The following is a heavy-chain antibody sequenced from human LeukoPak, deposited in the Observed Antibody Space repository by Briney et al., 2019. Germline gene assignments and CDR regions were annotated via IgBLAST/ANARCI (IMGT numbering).Heavy chain of an antibody. CDR3: AREEGDYYGSGSSNWFDP. V-gene: IGHV4-61*02. Sequence: SEALSLTCTVPGGSISSGSYYWSWIRQPAGKGLEWIGRIYTSGSTNYNPSLKSRVTISVDTSKNQFSLKLSSVTAADTAVYYCAREEGDYYGSGSSNWFDPWGQGTLVTVSS. D-gene: IGHD3-10*01. CDR2: IYTSGST. J-gene: IGHJ5*02. CDR1: GGSISSGSYY.